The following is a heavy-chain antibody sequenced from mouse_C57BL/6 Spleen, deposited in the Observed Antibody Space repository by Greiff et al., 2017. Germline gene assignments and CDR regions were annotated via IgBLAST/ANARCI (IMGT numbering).Heavy chain of an antibody. CDR1: GYTFTSYW. CDR2: INPSNDGT. CDR3: AREGYLTRFAY. Sequence: QVQLQQPGTELVKPGASVKLSCKASGYTFTSYWMHWVKQRPGQGLEWIGNINPSNDGTNYTEKFKSKVTLTVDNSSSTAYMQLSRLTSEDSAVYYCAREGYLTRFAYWGQGTRVTVSA. V-gene: IGHV1-53*01. D-gene: IGHD5-1*01. J-gene: IGHJ3*01.